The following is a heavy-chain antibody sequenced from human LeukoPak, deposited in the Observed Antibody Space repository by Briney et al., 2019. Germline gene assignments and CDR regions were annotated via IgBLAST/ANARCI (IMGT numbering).Heavy chain of an antibody. CDR2: IYPGDSDT. Sequence: GESLKISCKGSGYSFTSNWIAWVRQMPGKGLECMGIIYPGDSDTRHSPSFQGQVTISADKSISTAYLQWSSLRASDTAMYYCARHVGNDWSHFDYWGQGTLVTVSS. D-gene: IGHD3-9*01. V-gene: IGHV5-51*01. CDR1: GYSFTSNW. CDR3: ARHVGNDWSHFDY. J-gene: IGHJ4*02.